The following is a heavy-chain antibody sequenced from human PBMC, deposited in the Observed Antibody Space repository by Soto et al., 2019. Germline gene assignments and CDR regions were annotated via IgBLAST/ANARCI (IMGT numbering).Heavy chain of an antibody. CDR3: ARVLKGYYDSSGYAFDI. D-gene: IGHD3-22*01. Sequence: QVQLVQSGAEVKKPGSSVKVSCKASGGTFSSYVISWVRQAPGQGLEWMGGIIPIFGTANYAQKFQGRVTITADESTSTAYIELSSLRSEDTAVYYCARVLKGYYDSSGYAFDIWGQGTMVTVSS. CDR1: GGTFSSYV. V-gene: IGHV1-69*01. CDR2: IIPIFGTA. J-gene: IGHJ3*02.